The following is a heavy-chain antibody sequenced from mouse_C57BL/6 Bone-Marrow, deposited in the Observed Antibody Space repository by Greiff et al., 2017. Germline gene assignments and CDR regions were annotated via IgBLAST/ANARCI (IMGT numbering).Heavy chain of an antibody. CDR2: IRLKSDNYAT. D-gene: IGHD2-4*01. V-gene: IGHV6-3*01. Sequence: EVKVEESGGGLVQPGGSMKLSCVASGFTFSNYWMNWVRQSPEKGLEWVAQIRLKSDNYATHYAESVKGRFTISRDDSKSSVYLQMNNLRAEDTGIYYCIIYYDYDEDYWGQGTTLTVSS. J-gene: IGHJ2*01. CDR3: IIYYDYDEDY. CDR1: GFTFSNYW.